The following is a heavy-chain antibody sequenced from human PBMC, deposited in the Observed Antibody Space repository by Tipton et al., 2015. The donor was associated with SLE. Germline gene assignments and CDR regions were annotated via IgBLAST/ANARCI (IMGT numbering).Heavy chain of an antibody. CDR1: GYPITNYA. J-gene: IGHJ4*02. CDR2: INGGTGNT. CDR3: ARDSSSWLYYFDY. V-gene: IGHV1-3*01. D-gene: IGHD6-13*01. Sequence: QSGAEVKKPGASVKVSCKASGYPITNYAMHWVRQAPGQGLEWMGWINGGTGNTKFSQKLQGRLTITRDTSASTAYMELTSLTSEVTAVYYCARDSSSWLYYFDYWGQGTLVTVSS.